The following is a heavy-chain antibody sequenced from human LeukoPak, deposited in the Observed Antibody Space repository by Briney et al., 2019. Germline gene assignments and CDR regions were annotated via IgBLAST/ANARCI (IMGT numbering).Heavy chain of an antibody. CDR1: GYTFTSYG. D-gene: IGHD3-10*01. J-gene: IGHJ6*03. CDR2: ISAYNGNT. V-gene: IGHV1-18*01. Sequence: ASVKVSCEASGYTFTSYGISWVRQAPGQGLEWMGWISAYNGNTNYAQKLQGRVTMTTDTSTSTAYMELRSLRSDDTAAYYCARGVQGQRFGELDYYYMDVWGKGTTVTVSS. CDR3: ARGVQGQRFGELDYYYMDV.